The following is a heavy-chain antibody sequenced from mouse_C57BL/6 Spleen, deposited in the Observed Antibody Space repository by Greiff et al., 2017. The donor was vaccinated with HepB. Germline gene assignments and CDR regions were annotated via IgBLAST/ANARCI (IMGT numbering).Heavy chain of an antibody. V-gene: IGHV3-6*01. D-gene: IGHD2-4*01. CDR1: GYSITSGYY. J-gene: IGHJ3*01. Sequence: EVQLQESGPGLVKPSQSLSLTCSVTGYSITSGYYWNWIRQFPGNKLEWMGYISYDGSNNYNPSLKNRISITRDTSKNQFFLKLNSVTTEDTATYYCARGANYYDYAFAYWGQGTLVTVSA. CDR3: ARGANYYDYAFAY. CDR2: ISYDGSN.